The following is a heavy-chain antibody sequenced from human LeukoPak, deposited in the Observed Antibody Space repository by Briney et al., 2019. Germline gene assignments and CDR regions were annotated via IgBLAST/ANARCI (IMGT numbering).Heavy chain of an antibody. CDR3: ARPRGDYEGFDY. CDR1: GFTFSSYS. J-gene: IGHJ4*02. CDR2: ISSTSSYI. D-gene: IGHD4-17*01. Sequence: RPGGSLRLSCAASGFTFSSYSMNWVRQAPGKGQELVSSISSTSSYIYYADSVKDRFTISRDNAKNTLYRQMKSLRAGDTAAYYCARPRGDYEGFDYWGQGTLGTVSS. V-gene: IGHV3-21*01.